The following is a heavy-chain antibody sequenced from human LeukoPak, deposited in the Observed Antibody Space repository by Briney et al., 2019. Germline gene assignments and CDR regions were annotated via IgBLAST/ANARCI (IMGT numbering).Heavy chain of an antibody. CDR3: AIDTRRGYRYGPFAS. Sequence: ASVKVSCKASGGTLSSYAISWVRQAPGQGLEWMGGIIPIFGTANYAQKFQGRVTITADESTSTAYMELSSLRSEDTAVYYFAIDTRRGYRYGPFASCGEGNLVTVSS. V-gene: IGHV1-69*13. J-gene: IGHJ4*02. CDR2: IIPIFGTA. D-gene: IGHD5-18*01. CDR1: GGTLSSYA.